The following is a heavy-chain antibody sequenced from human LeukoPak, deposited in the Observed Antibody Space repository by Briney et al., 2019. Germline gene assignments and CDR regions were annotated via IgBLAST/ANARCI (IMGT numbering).Heavy chain of an antibody. Sequence: PGGSLRLSCAASGFTFSNYAMSWVRQAPGKGLEWVSGLSGSGHSTYYADSVKGRSTISRDNSMNTLYVQMNSLRAEDTAVYYCAKEVDGGSFGFAFDIWGQGTMVTVSS. J-gene: IGHJ3*02. D-gene: IGHD1-26*01. CDR1: GFTFSNYA. CDR2: LSGSGHST. V-gene: IGHV3-23*01. CDR3: AKEVDGGSFGFAFDI.